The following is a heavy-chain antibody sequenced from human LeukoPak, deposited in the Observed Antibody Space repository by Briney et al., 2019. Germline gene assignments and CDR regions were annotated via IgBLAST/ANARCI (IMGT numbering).Heavy chain of an antibody. CDR2: IYYSGST. J-gene: IGHJ4*02. V-gene: IGHV4-59*01. Sequence: PSETLSLTCTVSGGSISSYYWSWIRQPPGKGLEWIGYIYYSGSTNYNPSLKSRVTISVDTSKNQFSLKLSSVTAADTAVYYCAREAGDSSGCYYLDYWGQGTLVTVSS. D-gene: IGHD3-22*01. CDR1: GGSISSYY. CDR3: AREAGDSSGCYYLDY.